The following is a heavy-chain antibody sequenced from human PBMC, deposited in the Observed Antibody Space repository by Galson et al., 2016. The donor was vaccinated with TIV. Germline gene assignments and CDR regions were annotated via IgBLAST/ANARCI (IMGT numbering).Heavy chain of an antibody. Sequence: SVKVSCKASGGTFSSYVFNWVRLAPGQGLEWMGGIIPLFRTTNYAQQFQGRVPITADEATNTAYMELNSVRSGDTAVYYCASDWNTAFDTYHYYYGMDVWGQGTMVTVSS. CDR2: IIPLFRTT. CDR1: GGTFSSYV. V-gene: IGHV1-69*13. J-gene: IGHJ6*02. CDR3: ASDWNTAFDTYHYYYGMDV. D-gene: IGHD5-18*01.